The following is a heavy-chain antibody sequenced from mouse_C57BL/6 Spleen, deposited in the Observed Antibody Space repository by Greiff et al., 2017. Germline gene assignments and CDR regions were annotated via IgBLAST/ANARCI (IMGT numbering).Heavy chain of an antibody. CDR3: AGYGNQGDWYFDV. Sequence: PGTSVKLSCKASGYTFTSYWMHWVKQRPGQGLVWIGVIDPSDSYTHYNLKFQGTATLTVDTSSSTAYMQLSSLTSEDSAVDYCAGYGNQGDWYFDVWGTGTTVTVSS. CDR1: GYTFTSYW. CDR2: IDPSDSYT. D-gene: IGHD2-1*01. V-gene: IGHV1-59*01. J-gene: IGHJ1*03.